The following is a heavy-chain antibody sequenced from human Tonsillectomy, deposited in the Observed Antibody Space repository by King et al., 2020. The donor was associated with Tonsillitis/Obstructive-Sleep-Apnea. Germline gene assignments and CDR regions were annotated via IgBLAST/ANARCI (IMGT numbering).Heavy chain of an antibody. D-gene: IGHD3-10*01. CDR2: IDPSDSYT. CDR1: GYSFTIYW. CDR3: ARLRRGHTAALYYCMDV. Sequence: VQLVESGAEVKKPGESLRISCKSSGYSFTIYWISWVRQMPGKGLEWMGRIDPSDSYTNYSPSFQGNVTISVDRSISTAYLQWSSLKASDTAIYYCARLRRGHTAALYYCMDVWGEGTTVTVSS. J-gene: IGHJ6*03. V-gene: IGHV5-10-1*01.